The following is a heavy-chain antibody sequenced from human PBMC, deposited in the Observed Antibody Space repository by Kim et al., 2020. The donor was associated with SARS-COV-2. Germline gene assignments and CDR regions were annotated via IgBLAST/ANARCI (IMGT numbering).Heavy chain of an antibody. CDR3: ARIADSSWYFFYF. D-gene: IGHD6-13*01. Sequence: GGSLRLSCAASGFTLRNYAMSWVRQAPRKGLEWVSTINVGGDSSYYADSVRGRFTISRDISKNTLSLHMNSLSAEDSALYFCARIADSSWYFFYFWGPG. J-gene: IGHJ4*02. CDR2: INVGGDSS. V-gene: IGHV3-23*01. CDR1: GFTLRNYA.